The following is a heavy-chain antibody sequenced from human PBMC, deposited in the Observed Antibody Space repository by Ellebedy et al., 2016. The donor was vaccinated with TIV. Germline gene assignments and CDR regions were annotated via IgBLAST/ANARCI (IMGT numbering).Heavy chain of an antibody. J-gene: IGHJ4*02. D-gene: IGHD2-15*01. CDR3: ARLKGGYFDF. Sequence: MPSDTLSLTCDISGDSVSTTTAAWNWIRHSPSRGLEWLGRTYFRSTWNNDYSLSVKSRILIIQDTSANQFSLHLNSVTPEDAAVYYCARLKGGYFDFWGQGTLVTVSA. V-gene: IGHV6-1*01. CDR2: TYFRSTWNN. CDR1: GDSVSTTTAA.